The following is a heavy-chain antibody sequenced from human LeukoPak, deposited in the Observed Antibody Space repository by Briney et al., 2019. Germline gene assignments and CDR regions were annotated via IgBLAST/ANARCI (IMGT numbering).Heavy chain of an antibody. D-gene: IGHD1-26*01. CDR3: ARGGGSSSQKKRSYYYYYMDV. J-gene: IGHJ6*03. CDR1: GFTFSSYG. Sequence: GGSLRLSCAASGFTFSSYGMHWVRQAPGKGLEWVAVIWYDGSNKYYADSVKGRFTISRDNSKNTLYLQMNSLRAEDTAVYYCARGGGSSSQKKRSYYYYYMDVWGKGTTVTVSS. CDR2: IWYDGSNK. V-gene: IGHV3-33*01.